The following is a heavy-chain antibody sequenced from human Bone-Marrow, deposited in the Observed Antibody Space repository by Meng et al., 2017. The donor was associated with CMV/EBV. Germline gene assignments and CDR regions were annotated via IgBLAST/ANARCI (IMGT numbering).Heavy chain of an antibody. CDR3: ARGLRGVRFLEWLPYYFDY. CDR1: SFSGYC. D-gene: IGHD3-3*01. Sequence: SFSGYCWSWIGQPPGKGREWIGEINHSGSTNYNPSLKSRVTISVDTSKNQFSLKLSSVTAADTAVYYCARGLRGVRFLEWLPYYFDYWGQGTLVTVSS. J-gene: IGHJ4*02. CDR2: INHSGST. V-gene: IGHV4-34*01.